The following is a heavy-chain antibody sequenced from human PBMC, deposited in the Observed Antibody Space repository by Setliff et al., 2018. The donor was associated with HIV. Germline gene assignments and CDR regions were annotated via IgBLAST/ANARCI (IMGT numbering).Heavy chain of an antibody. V-gene: IGHV1-46*01. CDR1: GDTFTDYH. CDR2: INPSGDFT. Sequence: ASVKVSCKASGDTFTDYHFHWVRQAPGQGLEWMGIINPSGDFTDYAQKFHDRVIMTRDTSTGTIFMELSSLTSEDTAIYYCARDRYYRNYFEYWGQGTPVTVSS. J-gene: IGHJ4*02. D-gene: IGHD3-22*01. CDR3: ARDRYYRNYFEY.